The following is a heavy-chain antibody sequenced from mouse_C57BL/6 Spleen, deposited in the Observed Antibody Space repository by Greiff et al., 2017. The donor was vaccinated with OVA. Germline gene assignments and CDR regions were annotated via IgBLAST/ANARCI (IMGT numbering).Heavy chain of an antibody. Sequence: QVQLQQSGPGLVQPSQSLSITCTVSGFSLTSYGVHWVRQSPGKGLEWLGVIWSGGSTDSNAAFISRLSISKDNSKSQVFFKMNSLQADDTAIYYCARRGDSNYGGAMDYWGQGTSVTVSS. CDR3: ARRGDSNYGGAMDY. J-gene: IGHJ4*01. D-gene: IGHD2-5*01. CDR2: IWSGGST. V-gene: IGHV2-2*01. CDR1: GFSLTSYG.